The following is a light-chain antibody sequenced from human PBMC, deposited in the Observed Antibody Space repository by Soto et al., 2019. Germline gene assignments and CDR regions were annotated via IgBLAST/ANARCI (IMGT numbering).Light chain of an antibody. V-gene: IGLV1-47*01. CDR1: SSNIGSHY. Sequence: QSVLTQPPSASGTPGQRVIISCSGSSSNIGSHYVYWYQQLPGTAPKLLIYRNNQRPSGVPDRFSGSKSGTSASLAISGLRSDDEAAYYCATWDDSLSRGVFGTGTKLTVL. CDR2: RNN. J-gene: IGLJ1*01. CDR3: ATWDDSLSRGV.